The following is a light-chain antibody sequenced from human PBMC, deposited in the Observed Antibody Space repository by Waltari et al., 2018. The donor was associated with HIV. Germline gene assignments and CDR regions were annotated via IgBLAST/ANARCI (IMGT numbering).Light chain of an antibody. J-gene: IGLJ3*02. V-gene: IGLV2-14*01. CDR2: EVS. CDR1: SSDIGNYY. Sequence: QSALTQPASVSGSPGQSISISCTGTSSDIGNYYVSWYQHHPGKAPKVIIYEVSTRPSVVSNRFSGSKSGNTASLTISGLLPEDDAYYVCSSYISSATPEFGGGTRLTVL. CDR3: SSYISSATPE.